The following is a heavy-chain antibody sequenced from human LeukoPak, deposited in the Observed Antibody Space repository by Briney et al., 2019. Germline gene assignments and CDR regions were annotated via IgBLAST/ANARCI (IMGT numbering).Heavy chain of an antibody. D-gene: IGHD6-13*01. V-gene: IGHV4-59*01. Sequence: PSETLSLTCTVSGGSISSYYWSWIRQPPGKGLEWIGYIYYSGSTNYNPSLKSRVTISVDTSKNQFSLKLSSVTAADTAVYYCARGIAAAGWFDPWGQGTLVTVSS. CDR3: ARGIAAAGWFDP. CDR2: IYYSGST. CDR1: GGSISSYY. J-gene: IGHJ5*02.